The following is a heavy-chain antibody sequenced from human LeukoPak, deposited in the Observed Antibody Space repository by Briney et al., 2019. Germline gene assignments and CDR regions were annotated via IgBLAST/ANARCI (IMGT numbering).Heavy chain of an antibody. CDR3: ARGKAVWGHYYYYMDV. J-gene: IGHJ6*03. CDR2: IYHSGST. V-gene: IGHV4-38-2*02. Sequence: SETLSLTCTVSGYSISSGYYWGWIRQPPGKGLEGSGSIYHSGSTYYNPSLKSRFTISVDTSKNQFSLKLNSVTAADTAVYYCARGKAVWGHYYYYMDVWGKGATVTVS. CDR1: GYSISSGYY. D-gene: IGHD6-19*01.